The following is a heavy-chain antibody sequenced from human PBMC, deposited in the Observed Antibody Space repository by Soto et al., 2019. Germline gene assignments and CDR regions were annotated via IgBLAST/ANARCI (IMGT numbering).Heavy chain of an antibody. CDR1: GYTFTSYG. CDR3: ARSGVWEPRDY. Sequence: QVKLVQSGAEVKKPGASVKVSCKASGYTFTSYGISWVRQAPGQGREWMGWISAYNGNTNYAQKLQGRVTMTTDASTNTAYRELRSLRSDDTAVYYCARSGVWEPRDYWGQGTLVTVSS. D-gene: IGHD1-26*01. J-gene: IGHJ4*02. CDR2: ISAYNGNT. V-gene: IGHV1-18*01.